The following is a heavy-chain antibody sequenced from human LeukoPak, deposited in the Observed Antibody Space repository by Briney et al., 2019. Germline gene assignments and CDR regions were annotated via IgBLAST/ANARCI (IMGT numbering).Heavy chain of an antibody. CDR1: GITFSSYG. V-gene: IGHV3-30*03. CDR3: ASNAQWLDHY. Sequence: GGSLRLSCAASGITFSSYGMHWVRQAPGKGLEWVAVISYDGSNKYYADSVKGRFTISRDNSKNTLYLQMNSLRAEDTAVCYCASNAQWLDHYWGQGTLVTVSS. D-gene: IGHD6-19*01. J-gene: IGHJ4*02. CDR2: ISYDGSNK.